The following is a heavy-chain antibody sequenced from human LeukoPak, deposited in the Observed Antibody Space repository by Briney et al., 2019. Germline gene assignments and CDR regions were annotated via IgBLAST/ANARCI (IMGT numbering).Heavy chain of an antibody. Sequence: ASVRVSCKASGYTLTGYGVSWVRQATGQGLEWMGRMNPNSGDTAFAQRFQGRVTMTRDTSISTAYMELSSLRSEDTAVYYCARVGDYVWGSYRYRGDSYGMDVWGQGTTVTVSS. V-gene: IGHV1-8*02. J-gene: IGHJ6*02. CDR2: MNPNSGDT. CDR1: GYTLTGYG. CDR3: ARVGDYVWGSYRYRGDSYGMDV. D-gene: IGHD3-16*02.